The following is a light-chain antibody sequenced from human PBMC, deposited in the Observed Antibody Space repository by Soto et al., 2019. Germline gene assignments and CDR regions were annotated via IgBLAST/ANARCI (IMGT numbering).Light chain of an antibody. V-gene: IGKV3-15*01. CDR2: DTF. J-gene: IGKJ5*01. CDR1: QSVSSN. Sequence: EIVMTQSPATLSVSPGERATLSCRASQSVSSNLAWYRQRPGQAPRLLIYDTFRRATGVPARFSGSGSGTEFTLTISSLQSEDFAVYYCQQRQYWPPITFGQGTRLEIK. CDR3: QQRQYWPPIT.